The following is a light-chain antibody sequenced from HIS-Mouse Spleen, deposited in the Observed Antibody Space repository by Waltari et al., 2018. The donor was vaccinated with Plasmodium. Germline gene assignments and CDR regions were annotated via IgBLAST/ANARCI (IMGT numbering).Light chain of an antibody. CDR1: QLGETY. V-gene: IGLV3-1*01. Sequence: SYELTQPPSVSVSPGPTASITCSGEQLGETYAHWYQQMPGQSPVLVIYQDSKRPSGLPERFSGSNSGNTATLTISGTQAMDEADYYCQAWDSSTDYVFGTGTKVTVL. CDR3: QAWDSSTDYV. J-gene: IGLJ1*01. CDR2: QDS.